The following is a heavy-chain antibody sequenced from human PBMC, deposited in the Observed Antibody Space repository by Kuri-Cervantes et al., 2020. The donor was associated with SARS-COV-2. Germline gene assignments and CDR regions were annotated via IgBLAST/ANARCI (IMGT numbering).Heavy chain of an antibody. Sequence: GESLKISCAASGFTFSSYSMNWVRQAPGKGLEWVAVISHDGKNKKCIASGKGRFTISRDNSQNTLYLLMKSLRSEDTAMYYCAKDRVGVQDFWGQGTLVTVSS. J-gene: IGHJ4*02. V-gene: IGHV3-30*18. CDR3: AKDRVGVQDF. CDR2: ISHDGKNK. D-gene: IGHD2-21*01. CDR1: GFTFSSYS.